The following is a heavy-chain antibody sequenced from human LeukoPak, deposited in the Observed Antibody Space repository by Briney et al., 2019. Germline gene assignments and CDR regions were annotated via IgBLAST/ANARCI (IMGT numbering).Heavy chain of an antibody. V-gene: IGHV3-48*03. Sequence: DPGGSLRLSCAASGFTFSSYEMNWVRQAPGKGLEWVSYISSSDSTIYYADSVKGRFTISRDNAKNSLYLQMNSLRAEDTAVYYCAELGITMIGGVWGKGTTVTISS. J-gene: IGHJ6*04. CDR3: AELGITMIGGV. CDR1: GFTFSSYE. CDR2: ISSSDSTI. D-gene: IGHD3-10*02.